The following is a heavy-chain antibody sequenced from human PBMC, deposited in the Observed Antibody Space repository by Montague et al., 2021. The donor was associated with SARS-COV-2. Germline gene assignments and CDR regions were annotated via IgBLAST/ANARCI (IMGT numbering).Heavy chain of an antibody. J-gene: IGHJ4*02. CDR3: ARNRLSVFDF. V-gene: IGHV2-70*01. Sequence: ALVKPTQTLTLTCSFSGFSLTTPGVSVGWIRQPPGRALEWLALIDWTHDQYYSRSLGTRLTISPGTSKSQVVVTLTNVDAVDTATYYCARNRLSVFDFWGQGTLVTVSS. CDR2: IDWTHDQ. CDR1: GFSLTTPGVS. D-gene: IGHD2/OR15-2a*01.